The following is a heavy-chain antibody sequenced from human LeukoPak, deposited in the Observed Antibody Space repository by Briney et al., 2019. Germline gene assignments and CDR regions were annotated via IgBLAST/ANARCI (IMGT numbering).Heavy chain of an antibody. D-gene: IGHD2/OR15-2a*01. CDR2: IYYSGST. V-gene: IGHV4-39*07. J-gene: IGHJ4*02. Sequence: PSETLSLICSVSGGSISSPNHYWGWVRQPPGKGPEWIGSIYYSGSTYNNPSLRSRVTMSVDTSKNQFSLKLSSVTAADTAVYYCARTFRGLLFDYWGQGTLVTVSS. CDR1: GGSISSPNHY. CDR3: ARTFRGLLFDY.